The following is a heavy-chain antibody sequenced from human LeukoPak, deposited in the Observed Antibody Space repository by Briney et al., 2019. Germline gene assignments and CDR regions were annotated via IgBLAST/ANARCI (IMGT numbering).Heavy chain of an antibody. D-gene: IGHD5-12*01. CDR1: GFTFTIYD. V-gene: IGHV1-18*01. CDR2: ISAYNGNT. CDR3: ARVGDYSGYDYLNWFDP. J-gene: IGHJ5*02. Sequence: GASVKVSCKASGFTFTIYDISWVRQAPGQGLEWMGWISAYNGNTNYAQKLQGRVTMTTDTSTSTAYMELRSLRSDDTAVYYCARVGDYSGYDYLNWFDPWGQGTLVTVSS.